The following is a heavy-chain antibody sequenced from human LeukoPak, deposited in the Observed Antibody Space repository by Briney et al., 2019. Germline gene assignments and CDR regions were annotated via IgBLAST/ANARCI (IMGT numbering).Heavy chain of an antibody. J-gene: IGHJ4*02. CDR1: GGSISSGGYY. Sequence: SETLSLTCTVSGGSISSGGYYWSWIRQPPGKGLEWIGYIYHSGSTYYNPSLKSRVTISVDRSKNQFSLKLSSVTAADTAVYYCARVRPSPREYYFDYWGQGTLVTVSS. D-gene: IGHD5-24*01. V-gene: IGHV4-30-2*01. CDR3: ARVRPSPREYYFDY. CDR2: IYHSGST.